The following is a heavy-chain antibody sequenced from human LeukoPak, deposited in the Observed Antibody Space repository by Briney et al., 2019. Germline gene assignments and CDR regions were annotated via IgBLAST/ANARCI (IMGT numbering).Heavy chain of an antibody. CDR3: AKSTDPYDAFDI. CDR2: ISYDGSNK. J-gene: IGHJ3*02. D-gene: IGHD2-2*01. CDR1: GFTFSSYA. Sequence: GGSLRLSCAASGFTFSSYAMSWVRQAPGKGLEWVAVISYDGSNKYYADSVKGRFTISRDSSKNTLYLQMNSLRAEDTAVYYCAKSTDPYDAFDIWGQGTMVTVSS. V-gene: IGHV3-30*18.